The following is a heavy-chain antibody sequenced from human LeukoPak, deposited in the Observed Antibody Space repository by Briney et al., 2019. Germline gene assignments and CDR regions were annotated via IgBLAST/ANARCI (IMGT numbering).Heavy chain of an antibody. J-gene: IGHJ4*02. Sequence: GGSLRLSCAASDFTFSAYTMNWIRLAPGKGLEWVSSISSSRTYIYYADSVKGRFTISRDNAKNSLYLQMNSLRAEDTALYFCARDXDYGDYFDHWGQGTLVTVSS. CDR2: ISSSRTYI. CDR1: DFTFSAYT. CDR3: ARDXDYGDYFDH. D-gene: IGHD4-17*01. V-gene: IGHV3-21*06.